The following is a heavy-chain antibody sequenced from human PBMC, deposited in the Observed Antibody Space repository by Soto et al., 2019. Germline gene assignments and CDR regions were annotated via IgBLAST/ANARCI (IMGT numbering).Heavy chain of an antibody. CDR1: GGTFSSYA. CDR2: IIPIFGTA. J-gene: IGHJ6*02. Sequence: RASVKVSCKASGGTFSSYAISWVRQAPGQGLEWMGGIIPIFGTANYAQKFQGRVTITADESTSTAYMELSSLRSEDTAVYYCAESRYSSGWYPNYYYYYGMDVWGQGTTVTVSS. V-gene: IGHV1-69*13. CDR3: AESRYSSGWYPNYYYYYGMDV. D-gene: IGHD6-19*01.